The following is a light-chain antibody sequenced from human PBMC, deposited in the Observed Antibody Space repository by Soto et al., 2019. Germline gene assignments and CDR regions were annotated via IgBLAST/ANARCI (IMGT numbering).Light chain of an antibody. CDR2: AAS. CDR1: QGIRNG. Sequence: DIQMTQPPSSLSASVGDRVTITCRASQGIRNGLGWYQQKPGKAPKRLIYAASSLQSGVPSRFSGSGSGTEFTLTISSLQPEDFATYYCLRHNSYPWTFGQGTK. CDR3: LRHNSYPWT. V-gene: IGKV1-17*01. J-gene: IGKJ1*01.